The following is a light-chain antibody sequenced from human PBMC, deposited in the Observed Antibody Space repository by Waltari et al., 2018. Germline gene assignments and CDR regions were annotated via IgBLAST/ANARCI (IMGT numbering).Light chain of an antibody. CDR1: QVLLHSNGYNY. J-gene: IGKJ1*01. CDR2: LGS. CDR3: MQSLRALWT. Sequence: DIVVAQSHLSLPVTPGEPASISCRSSQVLLHSNGYNYLDWYLQKPGQSPQLLIYLGSNRASGVPDRFSGSGSGTDFTLKISRVEAEDVGVYYCMQSLRALWTFGQGTKVEIK. V-gene: IGKV2-28*01.